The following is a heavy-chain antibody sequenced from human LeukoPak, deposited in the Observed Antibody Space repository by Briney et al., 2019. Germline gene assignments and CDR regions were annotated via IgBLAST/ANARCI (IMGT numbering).Heavy chain of an antibody. J-gene: IGHJ6*02. Sequence: ALVKVSCKASGYTFTSYDINWVRQATGQGLEWMGWMNPNSGNTGYAQKFRGRVTMTRNTSISTAYMELSSLRSEDTAVYYCARAHPTPIEQQHHYTADLYYYYYYGMDVWGQGTTVTVSS. CDR3: ARAHPTPIEQQHHYTADLYYYYYYGMDV. V-gene: IGHV1-8*01. CDR2: MNPNSGNT. D-gene: IGHD2-2*02. CDR1: GYTFTSYD.